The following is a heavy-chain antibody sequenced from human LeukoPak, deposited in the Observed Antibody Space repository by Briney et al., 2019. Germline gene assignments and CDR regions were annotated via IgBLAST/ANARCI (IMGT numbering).Heavy chain of an antibody. Sequence: PGGSLRLSCAATGLTVSSNFMSWVRQAPGKGLEWVSVIYGGGSTYYADSVKGRFTISRDNAKNSLYLQMNSLRAEDTAVYYCARHRETCSGAFCFLDYFDYWGQGTLVTVSS. CDR3: ARHRETCSGAFCFLDYFDY. J-gene: IGHJ4*02. V-gene: IGHV3-53*01. D-gene: IGHD2-15*01. CDR2: IYGGGST. CDR1: GLTVSSNF.